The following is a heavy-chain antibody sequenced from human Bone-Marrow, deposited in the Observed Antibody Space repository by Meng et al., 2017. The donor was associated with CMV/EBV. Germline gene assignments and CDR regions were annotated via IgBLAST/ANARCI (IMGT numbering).Heavy chain of an antibody. Sequence: KVSCKGSGYSFTSYWIGWVRQMPGKGLEWMGIIYPGDSDTRYSPSFQGQVTISADKSISTAYLQWSSLKASDTAMYYCARIQGRYSSSWLYYFDYWGQGTLVTVSS. J-gene: IGHJ4*02. CDR1: GYSFTSYW. CDR3: ARIQGRYSSSWLYYFDY. D-gene: IGHD6-13*01. CDR2: IYPGDSDT. V-gene: IGHV5-51*01.